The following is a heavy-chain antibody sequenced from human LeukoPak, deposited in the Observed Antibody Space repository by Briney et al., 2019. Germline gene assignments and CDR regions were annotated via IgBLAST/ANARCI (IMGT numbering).Heavy chain of an antibody. J-gene: IGHJ3*02. CDR2: MNPNSGNT. V-gene: IGHV1-8*01. CDR1: GYTFTSYD. Sequence: ASVKVSCKASGYTFTSYDINWVRQATGQGLEWMGWMNPNSGNTGYAQKFQGRVTITRNTSISTAYMELSSLRAEDTAVYYFARGGPAADDAFDIWGQGTMVTVSS. D-gene: IGHD6-25*01. CDR3: ARGGPAADDAFDI.